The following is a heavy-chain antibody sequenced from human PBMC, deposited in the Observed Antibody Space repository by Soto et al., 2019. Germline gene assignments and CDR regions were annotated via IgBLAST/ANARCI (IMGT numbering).Heavy chain of an antibody. CDR3: ASYWGDDAFDS. V-gene: IGHV5-51*01. CDR2: IYPGDSDT. Sequence: EVQLVQYGAEAKKPGESLKISCKGSGYSFTSYWIGWVRQMPGKGLEGMGIIYPGDSDTRYSPSFQGQVTISADKSISTAYLQRSSMKDSETDKYYCASYWGDDAFDSWGQGTMVTVSS. J-gene: IGHJ3*02. D-gene: IGHD7-27*01. CDR1: GYSFTSYW.